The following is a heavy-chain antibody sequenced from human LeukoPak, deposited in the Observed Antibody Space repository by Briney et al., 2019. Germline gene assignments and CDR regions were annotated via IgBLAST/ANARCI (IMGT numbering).Heavy chain of an antibody. V-gene: IGHV1-69*13. CDR3: ARQTIRGGDFFFDY. CDR2: IIAIFGTA. D-gene: IGHD2-21*02. Sequence: ASVKVSCKASGGTFSSYAISWVRQAPGQGLEWMGGIIAIFGTANYAQKFQGRVTITADESTSTAYMELSSLRSEDTAVYYCARQTIRGGDFFFDYWGQGTLVTVSS. J-gene: IGHJ4*02. CDR1: GGTFSSYA.